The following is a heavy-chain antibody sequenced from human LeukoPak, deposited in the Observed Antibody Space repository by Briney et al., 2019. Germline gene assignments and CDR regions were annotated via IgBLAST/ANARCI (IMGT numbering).Heavy chain of an antibody. J-gene: IGHJ4*02. CDR2: IYHSGST. CDR1: GGSISSGGYS. CDR3: ASFSMWVAGTGGDY. Sequence: PSQTLSLTCAVSGGSISSGGYSWSWIRQPPGKGLEWIGYIYHSGSTYYNPSLKSRVTISVDRSKNQFSLKLSSVTAADTAVYYCASFSMWVAGTGGDYWGQGTLVTVSS. V-gene: IGHV4-30-2*01. D-gene: IGHD6-19*01.